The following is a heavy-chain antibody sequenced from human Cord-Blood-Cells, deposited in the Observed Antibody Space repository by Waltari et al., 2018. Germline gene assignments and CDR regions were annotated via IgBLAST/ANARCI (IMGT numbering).Heavy chain of an antibody. D-gene: IGHD7-27*01. Sequence: QVQLVQSGAEVTKPGASVKVSCKASGSTFTGYYMHWVRQALGQGLGGMGGINHNNGGNNEAQEFQGRVTMTRGTSTSTAYMGRSRLRSDATAVYHCARVNWDDAFDIWGQGTMVTVSS. J-gene: IGHJ3*02. V-gene: IGHV1-2*02. CDR1: GSTFTGYY. CDR2: INHNNGGN. CDR3: ARVNWDDAFDI.